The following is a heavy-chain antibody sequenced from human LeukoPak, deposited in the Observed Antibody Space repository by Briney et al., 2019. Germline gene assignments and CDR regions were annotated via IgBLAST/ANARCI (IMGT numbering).Heavy chain of an antibody. CDR3: AREGTAWYFDY. J-gene: IGHJ4*02. CDR2: ISTYNGNT. Sequence: ASVKVSCKASGYTFTGYYMHWVRQAPGQGLERMGWISTYNGNTNYTQKLQGRVTMTTDTSTSTAYMELRSLRSDDTAVYFCAREGTAWYFDYWGQGTLVTVSS. CDR1: GYTFTGYY. D-gene: IGHD3-10*01. V-gene: IGHV1-18*04.